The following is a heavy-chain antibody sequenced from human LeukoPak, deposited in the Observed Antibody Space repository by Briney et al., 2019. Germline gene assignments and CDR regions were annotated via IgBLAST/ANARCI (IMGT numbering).Heavy chain of an antibody. CDR2: ISYDGSNK. V-gene: IGHV3-30-3*01. CDR1: GFTFSSYA. D-gene: IGHD6-6*01. CDR3: ARDGVYSSSTLTRFDY. J-gene: IGHJ4*02. Sequence: QPGRSLRLSCAASGFTFSSYAMHWVRQAPGKGLEWVAVISYDGSNKYYADSVKGRFTISRDNSKNTLYLQMNSLRAEDTAVYYCARDGVYSSSTLTRFDYWGQGTLVTVSS.